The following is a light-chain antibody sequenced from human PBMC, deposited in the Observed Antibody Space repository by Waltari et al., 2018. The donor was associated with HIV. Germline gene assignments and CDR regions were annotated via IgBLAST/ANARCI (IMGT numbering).Light chain of an antibody. V-gene: IGLV3-19*01. CDR1: SLGSDY. Sequence: SPELTQDPAASVALGLTVRTTGQGDSLGSDYASWYQQKQGQAPVLVIYGKNNRPSGIPDRFSGSSSGNTASLTITGAQAEDEADYYCNSRDSSGNPHVVFGGGTKLTVL. CDR2: GKN. J-gene: IGLJ2*01. CDR3: NSRDSSGNPHVV.